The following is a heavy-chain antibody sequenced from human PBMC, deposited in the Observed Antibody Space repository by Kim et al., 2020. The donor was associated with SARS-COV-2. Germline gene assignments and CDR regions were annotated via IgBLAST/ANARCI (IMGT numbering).Heavy chain of an antibody. V-gene: IGHV3-21*01. CDR1: GFTFSSYS. J-gene: IGHJ4*02. Sequence: GGSLRLSCAASGFTFSSYSMNWVRQAPGKGLEWVSSISSSSSYIYYADSVKGRFTISRDNAKNSLYLQMNSLRAEDTAVYYCARARVPLRRAATTFDYWGQGTLVTVSS. CDR2: ISSSSSYI. D-gene: IGHD2-15*01. CDR3: ARARVPLRRAATTFDY.